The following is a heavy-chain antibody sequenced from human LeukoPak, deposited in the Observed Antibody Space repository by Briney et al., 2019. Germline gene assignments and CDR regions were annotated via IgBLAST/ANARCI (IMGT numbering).Heavy chain of an antibody. CDR3: ARGYCSGGSCYSSAFDY. V-gene: IGHV4-59*01. CDR1: GGSISSYY. D-gene: IGHD2-15*01. J-gene: IGHJ4*02. Sequence: SETLSLTCTVSGGSISSYYWSWIRQPPGKGLEWIGYIYHSGSTNYNPSLKSRVTISVDTSKNQFSLKLSSVTAADTAVYYCARGYCSGGSCYSSAFDYWGQGTLVTVSS. CDR2: IYHSGST.